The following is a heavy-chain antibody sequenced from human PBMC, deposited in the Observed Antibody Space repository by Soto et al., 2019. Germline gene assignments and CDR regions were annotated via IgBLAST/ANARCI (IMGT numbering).Heavy chain of an antibody. J-gene: IGHJ6*02. Sequence: AETLSLACTVSGGSISSSSYYWGWIRQPAGEGLEWIGGIYYSGSTYHNPSRKGRVTTSEDTSTNEFSLKLCAVTATETVVYDCAIQGQETTIFGVVRVGMDVWGQGTTVTVAS. D-gene: IGHD3-3*01. CDR3: AIQGQETTIFGVVRVGMDV. CDR1: GGSISSSSYY. V-gene: IGHV4-39*01. CDR2: IYYSGST.